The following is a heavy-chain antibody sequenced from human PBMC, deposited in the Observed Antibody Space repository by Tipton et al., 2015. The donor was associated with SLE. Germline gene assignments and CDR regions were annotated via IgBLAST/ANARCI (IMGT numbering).Heavy chain of an antibody. V-gene: IGHV4-39*07. J-gene: IGHJ4*02. Sequence: TLSLTCTVSGGSISSSSYYWGWIRQPPGKGLEWIGSIYYGGSTYYNPSLKSRVTISVDTSKNQFSLKLSSVTAADTAVYYCARCRGSCYSVDYWGQGTLVTVSS. D-gene: IGHD2-15*01. CDR1: GGSISSSSYY. CDR2: IYYGGST. CDR3: ARCRGSCYSVDY.